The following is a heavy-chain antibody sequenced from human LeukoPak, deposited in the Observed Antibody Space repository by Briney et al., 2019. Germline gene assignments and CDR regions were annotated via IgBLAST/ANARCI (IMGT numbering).Heavy chain of an antibody. CDR1: GGSINTYY. V-gene: IGHV4-59*12. CDR3: ARDLRYSSSSYDY. CDR2: IYSTGVT. J-gene: IGHJ4*02. D-gene: IGHD6-6*01. Sequence: SETLSLTCSVSGGSINTYYWGWIRQPPGKGLEWVGYIYSTGVTNYNPSLKSRVTISLDTSEKQFSLKLSSVTAADTAVYYCARDLRYSSSSYDYWGQGTLVTVSS.